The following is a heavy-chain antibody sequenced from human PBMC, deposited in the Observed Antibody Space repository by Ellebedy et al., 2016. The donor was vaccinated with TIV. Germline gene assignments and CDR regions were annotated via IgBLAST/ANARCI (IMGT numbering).Heavy chain of an antibody. J-gene: IGHJ4*02. V-gene: IGHV3-33*01. D-gene: IGHD3-22*01. CDR1: GFTFSSYG. CDR3: ARGHLLYYDSSGFDY. Sequence: PGGSLRLSCAASGFTFSSYGMHWVRQAPGKGLEGVAVIWYDGRNKYYADSVKGRFTISRDNSKNTLYLQMNSLRAEDTAVYYCARGHLLYYDSSGFDYWGQGTLATVSS. CDR2: IWYDGRNK.